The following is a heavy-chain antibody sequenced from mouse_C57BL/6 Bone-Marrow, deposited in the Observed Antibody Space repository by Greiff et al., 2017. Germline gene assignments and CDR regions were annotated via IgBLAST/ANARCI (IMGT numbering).Heavy chain of an antibody. D-gene: IGHD1-1*01. CDR2: IYPGDGDT. CDR1: GYAFSSSW. CDR3: ASPYGSPYYYAIDY. Sequence: QVQLQQSGPELVKPGASVKISCKASGYAFSSSWMNWVKQRPGKGLEWIGRIYPGDGDTNYNGKFKGKATLTADKSSSTAYMQLSSLTSEDSAVYFCASPYGSPYYYAIDYWGQGTSVTVSS. V-gene: IGHV1-82*01. J-gene: IGHJ4*01.